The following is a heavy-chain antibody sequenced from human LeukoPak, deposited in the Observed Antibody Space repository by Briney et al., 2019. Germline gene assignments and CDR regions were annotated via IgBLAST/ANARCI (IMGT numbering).Heavy chain of an antibody. Sequence: GGSLRLSCAASGFTSSSYSMNWVRQAPGRGLEWVSSISSSSSHIYYADSVKGRLTISRDNSKNTLYVQMNRLRAEDTAVYYCAKGAYYDSTGYVDYWGQGTLVTVSS. D-gene: IGHD3-22*01. J-gene: IGHJ4*02. CDR2: ISSSSSHI. V-gene: IGHV3-21*04. CDR3: AKGAYYDSTGYVDY. CDR1: GFTSSSYS.